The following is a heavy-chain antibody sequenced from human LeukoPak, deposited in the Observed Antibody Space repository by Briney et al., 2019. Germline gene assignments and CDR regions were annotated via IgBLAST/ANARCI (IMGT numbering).Heavy chain of an antibody. Sequence: SETLSLTCAVSGGSISSGGYSWSWLRQPPGKGLEWIGYIYHSGSTYYNPSLKSRVTISVDRSKNQFSLKLSSVTAADTAVYYCAREGDDSSGYFSSYWGQGTLVTVSS. CDR3: AREGDDSSGYFSSY. V-gene: IGHV4-30-2*01. J-gene: IGHJ4*02. CDR1: GGSISSGGYS. D-gene: IGHD3-22*01. CDR2: IYHSGST.